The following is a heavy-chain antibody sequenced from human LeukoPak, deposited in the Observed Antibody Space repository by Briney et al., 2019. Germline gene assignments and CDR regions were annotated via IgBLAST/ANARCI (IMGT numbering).Heavy chain of an antibody. V-gene: IGHV3-23*01. CDR2: ISGSGGST. CDR1: GFTFSSYA. D-gene: IGHD1/OR15-1a*01. CDR3: ARDKVWNTVVPYPAYYFDY. Sequence: GGSLRLSCAASGFTFSSYAMSWVRQAPGKGLEWVSAISGSGGSTYYADSVKGRFTISRDNSKNTLYLQMDSLRAEDTAVYYCARDKVWNTVVPYPAYYFDYWGQGTLVTVSS. J-gene: IGHJ4*02.